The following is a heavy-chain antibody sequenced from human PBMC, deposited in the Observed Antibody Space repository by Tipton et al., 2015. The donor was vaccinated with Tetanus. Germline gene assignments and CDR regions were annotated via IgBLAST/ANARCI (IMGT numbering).Heavy chain of an antibody. CDR3: ARDHTRYSGSSVATFDI. D-gene: IGHD6-6*01. J-gene: IGHJ3*02. Sequence: TLSLTCSVSGASMNNYYWSWIRQAAGKGLEWIGRVYNSGSTDYNPSLKSRLAMSLDTSKNQFSLKLSSVTGADTAVYYCARDHTRYSGSSVATFDIWGQGTMVTVSS. V-gene: IGHV4-4*07. CDR2: VYNSGST. CDR1: GASMNNYY.